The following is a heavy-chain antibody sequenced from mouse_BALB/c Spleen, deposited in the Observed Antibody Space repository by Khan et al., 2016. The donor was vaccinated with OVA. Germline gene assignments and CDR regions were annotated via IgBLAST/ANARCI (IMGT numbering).Heavy chain of an antibody. CDR3: ARGCKGGFAY. J-gene: IGHJ3*01. CDR1: GFTFSDYG. CDR2: VSSLAYNF. Sequence: EVELVESGGGLVQPGGSRKLSCAASGFTFSDYGMAWVRQAPGKGPEWVAFVSSLAYNFYYADTVTGRFTISRENAKNTLYLEMSSLSAEDTAMYYCARGCKGGFAYWGQGTLVTVSA. V-gene: IGHV5-15*02.